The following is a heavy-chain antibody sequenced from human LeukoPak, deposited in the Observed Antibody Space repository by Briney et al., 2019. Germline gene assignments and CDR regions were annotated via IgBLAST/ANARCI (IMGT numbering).Heavy chain of an antibody. J-gene: IGHJ4*03. D-gene: IGHD1-1*01. V-gene: IGHV4-34*01. CDR1: GGSFTGYY. CDR3: ARGPTISETGYFDY. Sequence: SETLSLTCAVYGGSFTGYYWSWIRESPGKGLQWIAEVNHRGDTNYNPSVKGRVTISVDTSKNQFSLKVTSLTAADTAVYYCARGPTISETGYFDYWGQGTLVTVPS. CDR2: VNHRGDT.